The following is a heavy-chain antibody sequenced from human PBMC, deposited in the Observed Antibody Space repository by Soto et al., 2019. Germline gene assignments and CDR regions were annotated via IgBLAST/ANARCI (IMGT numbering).Heavy chain of an antibody. D-gene: IGHD4-4*01. CDR1: GLTFENYS. V-gene: IGHV3-9*01. J-gene: IGHJ4*02. CDR3: AKEKLYRHFEHYLDY. CDR2: ISWNRGTI. Sequence: EVQLVESGGGFVQPGRCLRLSCTSSGLTFENYSMHWVRQAPGKGLEWVSGISWNRGTIGYADSVRGRFTISRDNAKNSLYQQMDSLRPEDTALYYCAKEKLYRHFEHYLDYWGRGTLVPVSS.